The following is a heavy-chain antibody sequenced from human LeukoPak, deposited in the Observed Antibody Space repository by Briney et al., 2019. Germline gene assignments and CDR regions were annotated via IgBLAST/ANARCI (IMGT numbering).Heavy chain of an antibody. J-gene: IGHJ4*02. V-gene: IGHV3-23*01. Sequence: WGSLRLSCAASGFTFSTYDMTWVRQAPGKGLEWVSAISASRGSTYYADSVKGRFTISRDNSKNTLYLQMNSLRAEDTAIYSCANPFYGSGPRGYWGQGTLVTVSS. CDR2: ISASRGST. CDR1: GFTFSTYD. D-gene: IGHD3-10*01. CDR3: ANPFYGSGPRGY.